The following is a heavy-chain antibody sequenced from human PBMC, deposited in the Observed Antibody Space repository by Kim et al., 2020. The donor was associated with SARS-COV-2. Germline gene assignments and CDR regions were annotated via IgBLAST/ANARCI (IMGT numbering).Heavy chain of an antibody. V-gene: IGHV1-46*01. CDR3: ARDQDGYNQGY. D-gene: IGHD5-12*01. J-gene: IGHJ4*02. CDR2: T. Sequence: TSYAQKCQGRVTMTRDTSTSTVYMELSSLRSEDTAVYYCARDQDGYNQGYWGQGTLVTVSS.